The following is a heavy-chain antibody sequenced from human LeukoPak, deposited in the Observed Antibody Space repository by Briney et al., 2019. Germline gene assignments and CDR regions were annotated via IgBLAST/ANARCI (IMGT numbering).Heavy chain of an antibody. V-gene: IGHV3-23*01. J-gene: IGHJ4*02. D-gene: IGHD3-3*01. CDR3: AKDNWVAWYYDFWSGYSEDY. CDR1: GFTFSSYV. Sequence: PGGSLRLSCAASGFTFSSYVMSWVRQAPGKGLEWVSAISGSGATTYYADSVKGRFTISRDNSKNTLYLQMNSLRAEDTAVYYCAKDNWVAWYYDFWSGYSEDYWGQGTLVTVSS. CDR2: ISGSGATT.